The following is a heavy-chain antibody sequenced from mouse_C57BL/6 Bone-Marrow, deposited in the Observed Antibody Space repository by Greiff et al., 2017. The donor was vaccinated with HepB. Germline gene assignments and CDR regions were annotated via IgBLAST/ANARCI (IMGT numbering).Heavy chain of an antibody. V-gene: IGHV1-81*01. CDR1: GYTFTSYG. D-gene: IGHD1-1*01. CDR2: IYPRSGNT. CDR3: AKATTVVATDY. Sequence: VKLVESGAELARPGASVKLSCKASGYTFTSYGISWVKQRTGQGLEWIGEIYPRSGNTYYNEKFKGKATLTADKSSSTAYMELRSLTSEDSAVYFCAKATTVVATDYWGQGTTLTVSS. J-gene: IGHJ2*01.